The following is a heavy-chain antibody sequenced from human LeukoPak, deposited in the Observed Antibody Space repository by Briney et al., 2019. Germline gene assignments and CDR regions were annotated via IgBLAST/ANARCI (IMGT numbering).Heavy chain of an antibody. V-gene: IGHV4-34*01. D-gene: IGHD2-2*01. CDR2: INHSGST. J-gene: IGHJ4*02. CDR3: ARPKGYCSSTSCYSYFDY. Sequence: SETLSLTCAVYGGSFSGYYWSWIRQPPGKGLEWIGEINHSGSTNYNPSLKSRVTISVDTSKNQFSLKLSSVTAADTAVYYCARPKGYCSSTSCYSYFDYWGQGTLVTVSS. CDR1: GGSFSGYY.